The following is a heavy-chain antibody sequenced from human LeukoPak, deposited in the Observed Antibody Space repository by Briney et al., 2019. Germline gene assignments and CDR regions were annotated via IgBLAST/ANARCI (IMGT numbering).Heavy chain of an antibody. D-gene: IGHD6-13*01. Sequence: SETLSLTCTASGGSISSYYWSWIRQPPGKGLEWIGYIYYSGSSNYNPSLKSRVTISVDTSKNQFSLKLSSVSAADTAVYYCARYSSSWYGFDPWGQGTLVTVSS. CDR1: GGSISSYY. V-gene: IGHV4-59*01. CDR3: ARYSSSWYGFDP. CDR2: IYYSGSS. J-gene: IGHJ5*02.